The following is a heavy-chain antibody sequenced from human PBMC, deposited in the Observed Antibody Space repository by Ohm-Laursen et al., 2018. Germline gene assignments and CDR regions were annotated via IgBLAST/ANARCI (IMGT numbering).Heavy chain of an antibody. CDR3: ACRSSSSGFDY. CDR1: GYTFTSYG. J-gene: IGHJ4*02. V-gene: IGHV1-69*01. D-gene: IGHD6-6*01. CDR2: IIPIFGTA. Sequence: SSVKVSCKASGYTFTSYGISWVRQAPGQGLEWMGGIIPIFGTANYAQKFQGRVTITADESTSTAYMELSSLRSEDTAVYYCACRSSSSGFDYWGQGTLVTVSS.